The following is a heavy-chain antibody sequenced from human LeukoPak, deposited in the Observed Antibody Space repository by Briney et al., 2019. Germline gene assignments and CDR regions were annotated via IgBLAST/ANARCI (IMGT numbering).Heavy chain of an antibody. J-gene: IGHJ4*02. CDR2: IIPILGIA. Sequence: ASVKVSCKASGGTFSSYAISWVRQGPGQGLEWMGRIIPILGIANYAQKFQGRVTITADKSTSTAYMELSSLRSEDTAVYYCATVLYYYDSSGYFPYWGQGTLVTVSS. CDR3: ATVLYYYDSSGYFPY. V-gene: IGHV1-69*04. D-gene: IGHD3-22*01. CDR1: GGTFSSYA.